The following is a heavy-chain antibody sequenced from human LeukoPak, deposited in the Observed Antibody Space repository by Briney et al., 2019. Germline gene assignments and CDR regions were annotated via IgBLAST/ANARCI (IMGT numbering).Heavy chain of an antibody. V-gene: IGHV1-69*04. CDR3: ARDYYDSSGYYN. CDR1: GGTFSSYA. J-gene: IGHJ4*02. D-gene: IGHD3-22*01. CDR2: IIPILGIA. Sequence: PVKVSCKASGGTFSSYAISWVRQAPGQGLEWMGRIIPILGIANYAQKFQGRVTITADKSTSTAYMGLSSLRSEDTAVYYCARDYYDSSGYYNWGQGTLVTVSS.